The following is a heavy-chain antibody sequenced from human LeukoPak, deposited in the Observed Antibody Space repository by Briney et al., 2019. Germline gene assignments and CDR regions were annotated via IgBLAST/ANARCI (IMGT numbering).Heavy chain of an antibody. V-gene: IGHV1-69*13. Sequence: GASAKVSCKASGGTFSSYAISWVRQAPGQGLEWMGGIIPIFGTANYAQKFQGRVTITADESTSTAYMELSSLRSEDTAVYYCARDTSGWYLNYYYYGMDVWGQGTKVTLSS. D-gene: IGHD6-19*01. CDR1: GGTFSSYA. CDR2: IIPIFGTA. CDR3: ARDTSGWYLNYYYYGMDV. J-gene: IGHJ6*02.